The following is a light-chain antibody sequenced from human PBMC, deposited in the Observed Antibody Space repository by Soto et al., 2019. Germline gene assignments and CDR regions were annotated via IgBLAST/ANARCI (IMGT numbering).Light chain of an antibody. CDR1: QTITDW. CDR3: QEYNSYTGT. CDR2: DIS. Sequence: DIQMTQSPSTLSASVGDRVTVTCRASQTITDWLAWYQQKPGKAPKLLIYDISTLESGVPSRFSGSGSGTKFTLTISSLQPEDFATYYCQEYNSYTGTFGQGTKVDIK. J-gene: IGKJ1*01. V-gene: IGKV1-5*01.